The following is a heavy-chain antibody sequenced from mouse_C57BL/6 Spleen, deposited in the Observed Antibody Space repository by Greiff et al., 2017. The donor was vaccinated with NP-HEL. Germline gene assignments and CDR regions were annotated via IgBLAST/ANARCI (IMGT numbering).Heavy chain of an antibody. J-gene: IGHJ2*01. CDR2: IYPGDGDT. V-gene: IGHV1-82*01. CDR3: AREGLPYYFDY. CDR1: GYAFSSYW. D-gene: IGHD3-1*01. Sequence: QVQLQQSGAELVKPGASVKISCKASGYAFSSYWMNWVKQRPGKGLEWIGRIYPGDGDTNYNGKFKGKATLTADKSSSTAYMQLSSLTSEDSAVYFCAREGLPYYFDYWGQGTTLTVSS.